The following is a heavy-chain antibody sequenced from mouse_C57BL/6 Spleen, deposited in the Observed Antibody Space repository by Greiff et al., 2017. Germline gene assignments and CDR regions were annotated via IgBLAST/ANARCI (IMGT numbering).Heavy chain of an antibody. Sequence: EVQLQQSGPELVKPGASVKISCKASGYTFTDYYMNWVKQSHGKSLEWIGDINPNNGGTSYNQKFKGKATLTVDKSSSTAYMELRSLTSEDSAVYYCARGGYGGFDYWAKAPLSQSPQ. CDR2: INPNNGGT. CDR1: GYTFTDYY. D-gene: IGHD2-2*01. J-gene: IGHJ2*01. CDR3: ARGGYGGFDY. V-gene: IGHV1-26*01.